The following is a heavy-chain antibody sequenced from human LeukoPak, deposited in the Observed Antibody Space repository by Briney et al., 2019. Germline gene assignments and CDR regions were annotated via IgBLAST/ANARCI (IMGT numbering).Heavy chain of an antibody. D-gene: IGHD4-17*01. CDR2: IWYDGSNQ. CDR1: GFTFSSYG. CDR3: ARASTTVPNLLDN. J-gene: IGHJ4*02. Sequence: GGSLRLSCAASGFTFSSYGLHWVRQAPGKGLEWVAVIWYDGSNQYYADSVKGRFTISRDDSKNTLYLQMDSLRAEDTAVYYCARASTTVPNLLDNWGQGTLVTVSS. V-gene: IGHV3-33*01.